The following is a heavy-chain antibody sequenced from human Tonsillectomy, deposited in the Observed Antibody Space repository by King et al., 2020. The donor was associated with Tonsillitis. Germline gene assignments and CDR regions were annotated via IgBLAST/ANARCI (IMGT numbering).Heavy chain of an antibody. V-gene: IGHV3-30*03. CDR3: ARDLGDFYDSGGYFDY. J-gene: IGHJ4*02. D-gene: IGHD3-22*01. Sequence: VQLVESGGGVAQPGRSLRLSCAASGFTFNNFDMHWVRQAPGKGLEWVAVISHDESNKYYADSVKGRFTISRDNSKNTLYLQMNSLSAEDTAVYYCARDLGDFYDSGGYFDYWGQGTLVTVSS. CDR1: GFTFNNFD. CDR2: ISHDESNK.